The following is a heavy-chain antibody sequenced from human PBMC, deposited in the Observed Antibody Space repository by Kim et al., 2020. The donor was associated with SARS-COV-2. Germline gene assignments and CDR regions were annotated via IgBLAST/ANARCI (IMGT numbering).Heavy chain of an antibody. J-gene: IGHJ5*02. CDR3: ARNPERTGWFDP. V-gene: IGHV1-8*01. Sequence: TGYAQKFQGRVAMTRDTAINTAFMELRGLTSEDTAVYYCARNPERTGWFDPWGPGTLVTVSS. CDR2: T.